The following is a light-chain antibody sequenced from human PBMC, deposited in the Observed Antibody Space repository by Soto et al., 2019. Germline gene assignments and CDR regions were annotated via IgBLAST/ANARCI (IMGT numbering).Light chain of an antibody. V-gene: IGKV3D-15*01. CDR2: GAS. CDR1: ESISTN. Sequence: EIVMTQSPATLSVSPGERVTLSCRASESISTNLAWYQQKPGQAPSLLIYGASSRATGIPPRFSGSGSGTEFTLTISSLQSEDFASYYCQQYKNWPPTWTFGQGTKVDIK. J-gene: IGKJ1*01. CDR3: QQYKNWPPTWT.